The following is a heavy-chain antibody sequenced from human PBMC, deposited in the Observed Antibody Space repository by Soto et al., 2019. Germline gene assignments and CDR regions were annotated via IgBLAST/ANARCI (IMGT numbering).Heavy chain of an antibody. V-gene: IGHV3-21*06. D-gene: IGHD2-2*01. CDR1: GVTFSIST. Sequence: PWESXRLSCAVSGVTFSISTRSWVRHGPGKGLEWVSSISSSSSYIYFADSLKGRFNISRYNAKNSMYLQMKSLRDEDKAVYYCARDIGQMPALWGQGTQVTVSS. CDR3: ARDIGQMPAL. CDR2: ISSSSSYI. J-gene: IGHJ4*02.